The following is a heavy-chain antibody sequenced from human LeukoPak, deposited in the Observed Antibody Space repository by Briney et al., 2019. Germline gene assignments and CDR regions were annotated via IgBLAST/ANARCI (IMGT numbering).Heavy chain of an antibody. Sequence: GGSLRLSCVASGFTFRRYDMNWVRQAPGKGLEWVSYINTDSSDIHYADSVKGRFTISRDNARNTLYLQLSSLRAEDSAVYYCARDTFHPGLIDSWGQGTLVTVSS. CDR1: GFTFRRYD. D-gene: IGHD2-21*01. J-gene: IGHJ4*02. CDR2: INTDSSDI. V-gene: IGHV3-21*05. CDR3: ARDTFHPGLIDS.